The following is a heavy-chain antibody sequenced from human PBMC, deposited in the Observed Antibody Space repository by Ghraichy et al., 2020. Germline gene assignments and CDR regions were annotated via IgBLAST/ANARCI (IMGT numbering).Heavy chain of an antibody. CDR3: ARSVATTDPQFDY. CDR1: GFTFSSYA. D-gene: IGHD4-17*01. V-gene: IGHV3-64*02. Sequence: GESLNISCAASGFTFSSYAMHWVRQAPGKGLEYVSAISSNGGSTYYADSVKGRFTISRDNSKNTLYLQMGSLRAEDMAVYYCARSVATTDPQFDYWGQGTLVTVSS. J-gene: IGHJ4*02. CDR2: ISSNGGST.